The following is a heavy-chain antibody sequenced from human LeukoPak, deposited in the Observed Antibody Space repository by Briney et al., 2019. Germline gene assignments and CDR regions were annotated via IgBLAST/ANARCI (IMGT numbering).Heavy chain of an antibody. CDR3: ARERIRTPYYGMDV. CDR2: IRTYNGDT. CDR1: GYTFTNYA. Sequence: ASVKVSCKASGYTFTNYAISWVRQAPGQGLEWMGCIRTYNGDTNYAQKIQGRVTMTTDTSTNTAYMELRSLRSDDMAVYYCARERIRTPYYGMDVWGQGTTVTVSS. D-gene: IGHD1-14*01. J-gene: IGHJ6*02. V-gene: IGHV1-18*03.